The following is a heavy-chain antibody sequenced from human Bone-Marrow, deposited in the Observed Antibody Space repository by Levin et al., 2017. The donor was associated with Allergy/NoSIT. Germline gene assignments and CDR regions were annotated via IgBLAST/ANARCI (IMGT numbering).Heavy chain of an antibody. D-gene: IGHD4-11*01. V-gene: IGHV3-30*18. CDR3: AKLNTVNPIAFYYGGLDV. Sequence: GGSLRLSCEVSGSMFSQYDMHWVRRAPGKGLEWLAFISFDGTNKYYSDSVKGRFIISRDNSKNTLYLQMNSLRHGDTARYYCAKLNTVNPIAFYYGGLDVWGQGTTVTVSS. CDR1: GSMFSQYD. CDR2: ISFDGTNK. J-gene: IGHJ6*02.